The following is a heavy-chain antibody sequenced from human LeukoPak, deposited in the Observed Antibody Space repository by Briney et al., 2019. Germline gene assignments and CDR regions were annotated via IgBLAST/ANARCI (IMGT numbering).Heavy chain of an antibody. CDR3: VRLRYTYGKNFDC. V-gene: IGHV3-7*01. J-gene: IGHJ4*02. CDR2: IQQDGSEK. Sequence: GGSLRLSCAASGFAFKGYWMSWVRQAPGKGQEWVANIQQDGSEKKYVDSVKGRFTISRDNAKNSLYLQMDSLRAEDTAVYYCVRLRYTYGKNFDCWGQGTLVTVSS. D-gene: IGHD5-18*01. CDR1: GFAFKGYW.